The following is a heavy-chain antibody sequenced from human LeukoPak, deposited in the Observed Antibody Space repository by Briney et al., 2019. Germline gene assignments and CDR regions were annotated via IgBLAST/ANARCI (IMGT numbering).Heavy chain of an antibody. CDR2: IFSNGHT. V-gene: IGHV3-53*01. Sequence: GGSLRLSCTASEFTVSRNYMLWVRQAPGKGLEWVSLIFSNGHTHYADSVKGRFTISRDTSKNTVSLQMNSLRVEDTAMYYCTIDQMIYWGQETLNTVSS. CDR1: EFTVSRNY. D-gene: IGHD3-16*01. CDR3: TIDQMIY. J-gene: IGHJ4*02.